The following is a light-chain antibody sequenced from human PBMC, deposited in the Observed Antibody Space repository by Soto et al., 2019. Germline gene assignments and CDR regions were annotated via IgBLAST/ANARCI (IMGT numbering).Light chain of an antibody. CDR2: WAS. CDR1: QSVLYSVNNENY. V-gene: IGKV4-1*01. J-gene: IGKJ1*01. Sequence: DIVMTQSPDSLAVSLGERATINCKSSQSVLYSVNNENYLAWYQQKPGQPPKLLIYWASTRESGVPDRFSGSGSGTDFTLPISSLQAEDVAVYYCQQYYSGLWTLGQGPKVEIK. CDR3: QQYYSGLWT.